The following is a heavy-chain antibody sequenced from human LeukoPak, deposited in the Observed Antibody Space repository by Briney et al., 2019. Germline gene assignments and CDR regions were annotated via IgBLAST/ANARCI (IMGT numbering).Heavy chain of an antibody. CDR1: GGSISSYY. D-gene: IGHD3-3*01. CDR3: ARAPYYDFWSGYSDNYFDP. Sequence: SETLSLTCTVSGGSISSYYWSWIRQPPGKGLEWIGYIYYSGSTNYNPSLKSRVTMSVDTSMNQFSLKLDSVTAADTAVYYCARAPYYDFWSGYSDNYFDPWGQGTLVTVSS. J-gene: IGHJ5*02. CDR2: IYYSGST. V-gene: IGHV4-59*01.